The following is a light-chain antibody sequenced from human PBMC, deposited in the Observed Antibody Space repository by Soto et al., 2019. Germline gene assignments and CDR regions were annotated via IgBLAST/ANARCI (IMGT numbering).Light chain of an antibody. CDR2: SND. Sequence: QSVLTQPPSASGTPGQRVTISCSGNSPNIGSNSVNWYQQLPGTAPKLLIYSNDRRPSGVPDRFSGSKSGTSASLAISGLQSEDEADYYCAAWDDSLNGYVFGTGTKVTVL. V-gene: IGLV1-44*01. J-gene: IGLJ1*01. CDR3: AAWDDSLNGYV. CDR1: SPNIGSNS.